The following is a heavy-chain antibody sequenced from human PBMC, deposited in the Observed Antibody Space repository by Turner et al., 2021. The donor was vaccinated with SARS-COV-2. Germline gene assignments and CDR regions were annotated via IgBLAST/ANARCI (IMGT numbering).Heavy chain of an antibody. D-gene: IGHD4-17*01. J-gene: IGHJ4*02. CDR3: AKDIGSGYGDYFDY. Sequence: EVQRVECGGGWVQPGRSLRLSCAPSGFTFEDYAMHWVRQAPGKGLEWVSGISWNSGSRGYADSVKGRFTISRDNAKNSLYLQMNSLRAEDTAVYYCAKDIGSGYGDYFDYWGQGTLVTVSS. V-gene: IGHV3-9*01. CDR2: ISWNSGSR. CDR1: GFTFEDYA.